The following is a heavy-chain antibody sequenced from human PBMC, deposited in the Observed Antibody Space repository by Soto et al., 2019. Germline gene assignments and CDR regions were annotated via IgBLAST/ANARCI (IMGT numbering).Heavy chain of an antibody. CDR3: AKDLLLTDDC. J-gene: IGHJ4*02. V-gene: IGHV3-23*01. Sequence: GGSLRLSCAASGFSFTASAMSWVRQAPGKGLEWVSAISATADATYYPDSVKGRFTISRDNSRNTLYLQMNSLRAEDTAVYYCAKDLLLTDDCWGQGTRVTVSS. CDR2: ISATADAT. CDR1: GFSFTASA. D-gene: IGHD2-15*01.